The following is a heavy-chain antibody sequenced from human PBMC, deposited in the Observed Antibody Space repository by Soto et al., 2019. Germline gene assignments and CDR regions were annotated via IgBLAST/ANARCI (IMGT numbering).Heavy chain of an antibody. Sequence: GGSLRLSCAASGSTFSSYEMNWVRQAPGKGLEWVSYISSSGSTIYYADSVKGRFTISRDNAKNSLYLQMNSLRAEDTAVYYCARDGDLDYYYYGMDVWGQGTTVTVSS. CDR2: ISSSGSTI. V-gene: IGHV3-48*03. D-gene: IGHD2-21*01. CDR1: GSTFSSYE. CDR3: ARDGDLDYYYYGMDV. J-gene: IGHJ6*02.